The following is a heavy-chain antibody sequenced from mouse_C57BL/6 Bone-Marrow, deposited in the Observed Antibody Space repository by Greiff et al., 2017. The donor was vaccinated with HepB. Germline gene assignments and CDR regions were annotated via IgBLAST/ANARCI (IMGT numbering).Heavy chain of an antibody. CDR2: INHDGSST. CDR1: GFTFSDYY. CDR3: ARAFCYGKSHCYFDV. D-gene: IGHD2-1*01. J-gene: IGHJ1*03. V-gene: IGHV5-16*01. Sequence: DVKLQESEGGLVQPGSSMKLSCTASGFTFSDYYMAWVRQVPEKGLEWVANINHDGSSTYYLDSLKSRFIFSRDNAKNILYLQMSSLKSEDTATYYCARAFCYGKSHCYFDVWGTGTTVTVSS.